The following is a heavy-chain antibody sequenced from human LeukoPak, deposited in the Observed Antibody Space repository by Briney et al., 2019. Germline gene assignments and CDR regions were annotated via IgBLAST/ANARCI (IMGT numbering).Heavy chain of an antibody. J-gene: IGHJ4*02. D-gene: IGHD2-15*01. CDR3: XRDPXXSGGSCNDYFDY. Sequence: GGSLRLSCAASGFTFSSYWMSWVRQAPGKGLEWVANIKQDGSEKYYVDSVKGRFTISRDNAKNSLYLQINSLRAEDTAVYYCXRDPXXSGGSCNDYFDYWGQGTLVTVSS. CDR1: GFTFSSYW. V-gene: IGHV3-7*01. CDR2: IKQDGSEK.